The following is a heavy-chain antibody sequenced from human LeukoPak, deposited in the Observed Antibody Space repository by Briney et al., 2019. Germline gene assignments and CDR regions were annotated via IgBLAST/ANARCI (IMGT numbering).Heavy chain of an antibody. CDR2: ISSSGSTI. CDR1: GFTFSDYY. J-gene: IGHJ3*02. Sequence: GGSLRLSCAASGFTFSDYYMSWIRQAPGKGLEGVSYISSSGSTIYYADSVKGRFTISRDNAKNSLYLQMNSLRAEDTAVYYCARDKLMTMIVVVTHDAFDIWGQGTMVTVSS. D-gene: IGHD3-22*01. CDR3: ARDKLMTMIVVVTHDAFDI. V-gene: IGHV3-11*01.